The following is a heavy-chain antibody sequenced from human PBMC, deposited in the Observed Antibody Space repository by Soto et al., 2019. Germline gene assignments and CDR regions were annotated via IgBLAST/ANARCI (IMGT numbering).Heavy chain of an antibody. D-gene: IGHD1-26*01. CDR2: ISDSSSTI. V-gene: IGHV3-48*04. Sequence: EVQLVESGGGLVQPGGSLRLSCVASGFTFNSHTMNWVRQAPGKGLEWLSYISDSSSTIYYADSVKGRFTISRDNAKNSRYLQMNSLRADDTAVYYCVREVGASGYWGQGTLVTVSS. CDR3: VREVGASGY. J-gene: IGHJ4*02. CDR1: GFTFNSHT.